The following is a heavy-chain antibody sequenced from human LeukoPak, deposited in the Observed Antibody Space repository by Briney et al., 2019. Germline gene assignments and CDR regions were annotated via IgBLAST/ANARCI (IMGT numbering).Heavy chain of an antibody. CDR2: IKQAGSDK. D-gene: IGHD6-13*01. V-gene: IGHV3-7*01. CDR1: LWIYISYL. CDR3: ARITIASSSPFGY. J-gene: IGHJ4*02. Sequence: GWSVTLSCPASLWIYISYLMGWLRQPGGRGGEGVANIKQAGSDKYYVDSVKGRFTISRDNAKNSLYLQMNSLRAEDTAVYYCARITIASSSPFGYWGQGTLVTVSS.